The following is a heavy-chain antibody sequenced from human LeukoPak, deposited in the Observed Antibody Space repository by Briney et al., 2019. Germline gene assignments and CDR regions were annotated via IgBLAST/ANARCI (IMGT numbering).Heavy chain of an antibody. D-gene: IGHD4-23*01. CDR3: ARDHSGGNSFFDY. V-gene: IGHV4-38-2*02. Sequence: PSETLSLTCTVSGYSISSGYYWGWIRQPPGKGLEWIGSIYHSGSTYYNPSLKSRVTISVDTSKNQFSLKLSSVTAADTAVYYCARDHSGGNSFFDYWGQGTLVTVSS. CDR2: IYHSGST. J-gene: IGHJ4*02. CDR1: GYSISSGYY.